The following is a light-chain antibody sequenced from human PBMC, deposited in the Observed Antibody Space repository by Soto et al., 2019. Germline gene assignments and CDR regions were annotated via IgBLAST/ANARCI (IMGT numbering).Light chain of an antibody. CDR3: VQRSFGLS. V-gene: IGKV3-11*01. Sequence: EIVLTQSPATLSLSPGERATLSCRASQSVGTYLAWYQQKRCQSPRLLIYGASKRAPGIPARCSAGGSGTDFSLNITCLEADDFQVYHGVQRSFGLSFGPGANVDVK. CDR2: GAS. J-gene: IGKJ3*01. CDR1: QSVGTY.